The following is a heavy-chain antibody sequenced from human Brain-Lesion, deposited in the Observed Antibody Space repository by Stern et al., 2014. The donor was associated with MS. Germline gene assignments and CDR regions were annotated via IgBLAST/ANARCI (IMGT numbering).Heavy chain of an antibody. J-gene: IGHJ5*01. CDR1: RFTFSNYW. CDR3: ARGERWFDS. CDR2: VNNDGRRT. D-gene: IGHD3-10*01. Sequence: VQLVESGGGLVQPGGSLRLSCAASRFTFSNYWMHWVRQAPGKGLVWVSRVNNDGRRTSYADSVKGRFTMSRDNAKNTLYLQMNSLRVEDTAIYYCARGERWFDSWGQGTLVTVSS. V-gene: IGHV3-74*02.